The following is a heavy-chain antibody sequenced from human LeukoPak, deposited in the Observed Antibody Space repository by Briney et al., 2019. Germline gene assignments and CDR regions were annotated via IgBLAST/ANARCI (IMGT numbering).Heavy chain of an antibody. V-gene: IGHV3-7*01. CDR3: ARDQTLFV. J-gene: IGHJ4*02. Sequence: GGSLRLSCAASGFTHSNYWMTWVRQAPGKGLEWVANIKPDGSEKYYVDSVKGRFTISRDNAKNSLYLQMNSLRAEDTAVYYCARDQTLFVWGQGTLVTVSS. CDR2: IKPDGSEK. CDR1: GFTHSNYW.